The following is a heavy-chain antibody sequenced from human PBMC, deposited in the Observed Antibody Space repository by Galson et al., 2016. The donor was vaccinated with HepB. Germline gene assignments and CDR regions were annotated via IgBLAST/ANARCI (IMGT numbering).Heavy chain of an antibody. CDR3: TRDANIAGRPNFDY. Sequence: SETLSLTCTLNAGSFRDYYWSWIRQPPGKGLEWIGEVNHSESTNYSPSLKTRVTVSMDTSQTHFSLNLTSVTAADTAVYYCTRDANIAGRPNFDYWGQGTLATVSS. CDR2: VNHSEST. D-gene: IGHD6-13*01. V-gene: IGHV4-34*01. J-gene: IGHJ4*02. CDR1: AGSFRDYY.